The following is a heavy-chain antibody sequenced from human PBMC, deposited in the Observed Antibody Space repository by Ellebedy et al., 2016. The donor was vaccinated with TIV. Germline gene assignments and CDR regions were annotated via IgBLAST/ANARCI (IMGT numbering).Heavy chain of an antibody. J-gene: IGHJ4*02. CDR3: ARVGFYSNSWQFYFDS. V-gene: IGHV1-69*13. CDR2: VIPIFGTA. Sequence: SVKVSCKASGGTFSSYGINWVRQAPGQGLEWMGGVIPIFGTANYAQRFQGRVTIIADESTSTAYMELSSLISEDTAVYYCARVGFYSNSWQFYFDSWGQGTLVTVSS. D-gene: IGHD6-13*01. CDR1: GGTFSSYG.